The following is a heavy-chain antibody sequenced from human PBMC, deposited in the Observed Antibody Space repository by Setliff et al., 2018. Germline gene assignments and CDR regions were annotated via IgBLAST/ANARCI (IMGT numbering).Heavy chain of an antibody. J-gene: IGHJ5*02. Sequence: AASVKVSCKASGYTFTSYGISWVRQAPGQGLEWMGWISAYNGNTNYAQKFQGRVTMTRDTSISTAYMELSRLRSDDTAVYYCAREEVGRYSSGWYISSDNWFDPWGQGTLVTVSS. CDR2: ISAYNGNT. CDR3: AREEVGRYSSGWYISSDNWFDP. D-gene: IGHD6-19*01. V-gene: IGHV1-18*01. CDR1: GYTFTSYG.